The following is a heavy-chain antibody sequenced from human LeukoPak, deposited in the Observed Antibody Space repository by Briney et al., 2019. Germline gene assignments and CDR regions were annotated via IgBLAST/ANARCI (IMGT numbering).Heavy chain of an antibody. Sequence: GGSLRLSCAASGFTFSSYEMNWVRQAPGKGLEWVSYISTSGSTMYYADSVKGRFSISRDNAKNSLYLQMNSLRGEDTAVYYCARVGYSYGDWGQGTLVTVSS. CDR1: GFTFSSYE. CDR3: ARVGYSYGD. CDR2: ISTSGSTM. V-gene: IGHV3-48*03. D-gene: IGHD5-18*01. J-gene: IGHJ4*02.